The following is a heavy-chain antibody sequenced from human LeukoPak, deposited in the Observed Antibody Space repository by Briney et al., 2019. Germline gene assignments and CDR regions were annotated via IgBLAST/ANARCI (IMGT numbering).Heavy chain of an antibody. CDR1: GYSFPNYW. J-gene: IGHJ3*02. Sequence: GESLKISCKGSGYSFPNYWNGWVRQMPGKGLEWMGIIYPCDSDTTYKPSFQGQVTISADKSISTAYLQWSSLKASDTDMYYCARSRAEKVPVWGSYRHHDAFDIWGQGTRVTVSS. CDR2: IYPCDSDT. V-gene: IGHV5-51*01. D-gene: IGHD3-16*02. CDR3: ARSRAEKVPVWGSYRHHDAFDI.